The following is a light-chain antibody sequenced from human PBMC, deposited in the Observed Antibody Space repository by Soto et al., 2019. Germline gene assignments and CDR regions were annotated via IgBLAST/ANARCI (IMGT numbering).Light chain of an antibody. CDR1: SAHSNYA. V-gene: IGLV4-69*01. J-gene: IGLJ2*01. Sequence: QLVLTQLPSASASLGASVKLTCTLSSAHSNYAIAWHQQQPEKGPRYLMKLNSDGSHNKGDGIPDRFSGSSSGAERYLTISSLQSEDEADYYCQTWDTGIYVVFGGGTKLTVL. CDR3: QTWDTGIYVV. CDR2: LNSDGSH.